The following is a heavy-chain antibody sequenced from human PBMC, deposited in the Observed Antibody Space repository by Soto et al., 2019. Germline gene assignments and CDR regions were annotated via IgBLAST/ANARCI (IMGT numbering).Heavy chain of an antibody. Sequence: QLQLQESGPGLVKPSETLSLTCSVSDDSINSDKYYWGWIRQPPGKGLEWIGSIYYRGNAYYNPPRQTRVTISLYKSRSQFPLKLNSVTAEDAAVYFCARLGGLATSSYYFDFWGPGALVTVSS. CDR3: ARLGGLATSSYYFDF. D-gene: IGHD6-6*01. CDR2: IYYRGNA. CDR1: DDSINSDKYY. J-gene: IGHJ4*02. V-gene: IGHV4-39*01.